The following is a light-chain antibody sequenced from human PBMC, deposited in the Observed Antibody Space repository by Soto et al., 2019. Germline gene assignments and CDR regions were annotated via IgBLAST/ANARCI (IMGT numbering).Light chain of an antibody. J-gene: IGKJ2*01. V-gene: IGKV1-12*01. CDR3: QQANSFPYT. CDR2: AAS. Sequence: DIQMTQSPSSVSASVGDRVTITCRASQGISSWLAWYQQRPGKAPKLLIYAASTLQSGGPSRFSGSGSRTEVTLTISSLQPKDFATYYCQQANSFPYTFGQGTKLESK. CDR1: QGISSW.